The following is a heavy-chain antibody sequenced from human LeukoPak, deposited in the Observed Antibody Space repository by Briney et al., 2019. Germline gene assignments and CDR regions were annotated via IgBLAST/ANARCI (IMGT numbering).Heavy chain of an antibody. CDR3: AKSFGTSRSVLDVY. Sequence: GGSLRLSCAASGFTFSSYAMSWVRQAPGKGLEWVSAISATDGRTFYADSVKGRFTISRDNSKNTPFLQINSLRAEDTAVYYCAKSFGTSRSVLDVYWGQGTLGTVSS. J-gene: IGHJ4*02. CDR1: GFTFSSYA. CDR2: ISATDGRT. D-gene: IGHD3/OR15-3a*01. V-gene: IGHV3-23*01.